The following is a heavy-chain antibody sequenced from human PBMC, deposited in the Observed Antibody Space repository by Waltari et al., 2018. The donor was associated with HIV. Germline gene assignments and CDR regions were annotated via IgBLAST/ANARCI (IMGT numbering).Heavy chain of an antibody. CDR1: GYTFTSYA. CDR3: ARGNPLCSGGSCYYFDY. V-gene: IGHV1-3*01. D-gene: IGHD2-15*01. CDR2: INAGNGNT. Sequence: QVQLVQSGAEVKKPGASVKVSCKASGYTFTSYAMHWVRQAPGQRLEWMGWINAGNGNTKYSQKFQGRVTITRDTSASTAYMELSSLRSEDTAVYYCARGNPLCSGGSCYYFDYWGQGTLVTVSS. J-gene: IGHJ4*02.